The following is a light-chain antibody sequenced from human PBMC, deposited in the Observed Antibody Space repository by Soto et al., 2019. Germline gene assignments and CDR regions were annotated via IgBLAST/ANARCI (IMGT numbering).Light chain of an antibody. CDR3: QHRSNWPSWT. Sequence: EIVLTQSPATLSLSPGERATLSCRASQSVSNYLAWYQQKPGRAPRLLIYDASNRAAGVPARFSGRGSGTDFALTISSLEPEDFAVYYCQHRSNWPSWTFGAGTKVEIK. CDR2: DAS. V-gene: IGKV3-11*01. J-gene: IGKJ1*01. CDR1: QSVSNY.